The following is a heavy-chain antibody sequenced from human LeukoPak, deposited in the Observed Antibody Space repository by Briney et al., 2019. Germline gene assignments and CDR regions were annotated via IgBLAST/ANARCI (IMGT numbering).Heavy chain of an antibody. V-gene: IGHV3-48*01. CDR3: ARGGQWELLREFDY. J-gene: IGHJ4*02. CDR1: GFTFSSYS. D-gene: IGHD1-26*01. CDR2: ISSSSSTI. Sequence: SGGSLRLSCAASGFTFSSYSMNWVRQAPGKGLEWVSYISSSSSTIYYADSVKGRFTISRDDAKNSLYLQMNSLRAEDTAVYYCARGGQWELLREFDYWGQGTLVTVSS.